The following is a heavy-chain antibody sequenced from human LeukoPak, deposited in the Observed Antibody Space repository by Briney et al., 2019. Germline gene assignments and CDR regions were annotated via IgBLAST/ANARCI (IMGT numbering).Heavy chain of an antibody. CDR3: ARVKRAYCGGDCYSGAFDI. V-gene: IGHV3-30-3*01. D-gene: IGHD2-21*02. Sequence: GRSLRLSCAASGFSFSTYAMHWVRQAPGKGLEWGAVISYDGNNKYYADSVKGRFTISRDNSKNTLYLQMNSLRAEDTAVYYCARVKRAYCGGDCYSGAFDIWGQGTMVTVSS. CDR1: GFSFSTYA. J-gene: IGHJ3*02. CDR2: ISYDGNNK.